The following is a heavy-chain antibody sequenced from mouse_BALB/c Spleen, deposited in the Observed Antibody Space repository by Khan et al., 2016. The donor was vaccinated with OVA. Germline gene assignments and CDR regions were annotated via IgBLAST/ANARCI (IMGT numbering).Heavy chain of an antibody. Sequence: EVQLQESGPELVEPGASVKMSCQASGYTFTNYVIHWVKQKPGQGLEWIGYINPDKAGTSYNEKSKGKATLTSDISSTSAFMALLSLTSEVSAVSYCAREASSWDFSFPYWGEGTLVAVSA. CDR2: INPDKAGT. D-gene: IGHD4-1*01. J-gene: IGHJ3*01. CDR3: AREASSWDFSFPY. CDR1: GYTFTNYV. V-gene: IGHV1S136*01.